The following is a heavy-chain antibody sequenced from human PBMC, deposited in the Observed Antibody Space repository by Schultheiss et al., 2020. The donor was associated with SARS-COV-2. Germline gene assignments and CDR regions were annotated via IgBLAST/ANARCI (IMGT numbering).Heavy chain of an antibody. J-gene: IGHJ6*02. CDR1: GYTFTSYG. V-gene: IGHV1-18*01. D-gene: IGHD3-9*01. Sequence: ASVKVSCKASGYTFTSYGISWVRQAPGQGLEWMGWISAYNGNTNYAQKLQGRVTMTTDTSTSTAYMELRSLRSDDTAVYYCARHILLTGYAGPGGSPPGYYYYYYGMDVWGQGTTVTVSS. CDR3: ARHILLTGYAGPGGSPPGYYYYYYGMDV. CDR2: ISAYNGNT.